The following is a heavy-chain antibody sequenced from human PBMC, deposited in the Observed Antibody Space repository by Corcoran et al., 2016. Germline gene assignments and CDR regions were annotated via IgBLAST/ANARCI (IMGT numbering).Heavy chain of an antibody. CDR3: ARGGDIVVVPAADAFDI. D-gene: IGHD2-2*01. J-gene: IGHJ3*02. CDR1: GGTFSSYA. V-gene: IGHV1-69*06. CDR2: IIPIFGTA. Sequence: QVQLVQSGAEVKKPGSSVKVSCKASGGTFSSYAISWVRQAPGQGLEWMGGIIPIFGTANYAQKFQGRVTITADKSTSTAYMERSSLRSEDTAVYYCARGGDIVVVPAADAFDIWGQGTMVTVSS.